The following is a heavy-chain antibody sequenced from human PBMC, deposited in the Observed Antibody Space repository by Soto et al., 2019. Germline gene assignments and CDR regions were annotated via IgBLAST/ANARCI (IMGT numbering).Heavy chain of an antibody. D-gene: IGHD2-2*03. CDR2: INHSGST. CDR3: ARGASKDLLDIVVVPAARYYYYYMDV. J-gene: IGHJ6*03. Sequence: SSETLSLTCAVYGGSFSGYYWSWIRQPPGKGLEWIGEINHSGSTNYNPSLKSRVTISVDTSKNQFSLKLSSVTAADTAVYYCARGASKDLLDIVVVPAARYYYYYMDVWGKGTTVTV. V-gene: IGHV4-34*01. CDR1: GGSFSGYY.